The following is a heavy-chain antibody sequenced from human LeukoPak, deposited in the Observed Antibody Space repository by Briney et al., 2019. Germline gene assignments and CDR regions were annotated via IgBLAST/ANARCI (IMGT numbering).Heavy chain of an antibody. V-gene: IGHV3-7*03. D-gene: IGHD3-3*01. CDR2: IKQDGSEK. J-gene: IGHJ6*03. CDR1: GFTFSSYW. Sequence: GGSLRLSCAASGFTFSSYWMSWVRQAPGKGLEWVANIKQDGSEKYYVDSVKGRFTISRDNAKNSLYLQMNSLRAEDTAVYYCARARGSITIFGVDTYYYYMDVWGKGTTVTVSS. CDR3: ARARGSITIFGVDTYYYYMDV.